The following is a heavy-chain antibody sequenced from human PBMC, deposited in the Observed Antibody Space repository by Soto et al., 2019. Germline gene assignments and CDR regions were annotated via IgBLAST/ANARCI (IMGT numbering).Heavy chain of an antibody. CDR2: TYYRSKWYN. Sequence: SQTLSLTCAISGDSVSSNSAAWNWIRQSPSRGLEWLGRTYYRSKWYNDYAVSVKSRITINPDTSKNQFSLQLNSVTPEDTAVYYCARVYGSIAAAGGDDAFDIWGQGTMVTVS. V-gene: IGHV6-1*01. CDR1: GDSVSSNSAA. CDR3: ARVYGSIAAAGGDDAFDI. D-gene: IGHD6-13*01. J-gene: IGHJ3*02.